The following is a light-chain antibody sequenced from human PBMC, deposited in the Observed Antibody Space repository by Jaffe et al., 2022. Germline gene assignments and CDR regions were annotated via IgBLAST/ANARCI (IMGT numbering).Light chain of an antibody. Sequence: DIQMTQSPSSLSASVGDRVTITCRASQDINTYLNWFQQKPGKAPKALIYAASSLEGGVPSRFSGSGSGTDFTLTISSLQPEDFASYYCQQSKSVPYTFGQGTNLEIK. V-gene: IGKV1-39*01. CDR3: QQSKSVPYT. CDR2: AAS. J-gene: IGKJ2*01. CDR1: QDINTY.